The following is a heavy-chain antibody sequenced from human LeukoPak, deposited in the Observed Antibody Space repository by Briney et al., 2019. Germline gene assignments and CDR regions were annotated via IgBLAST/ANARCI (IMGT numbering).Heavy chain of an antibody. CDR3: ARTGYCSGGSCRGKGFFDY. J-gene: IGHJ4*02. V-gene: IGHV1-2*02. D-gene: IGHD2-15*01. Sequence: ASVKVSCKASGYTFTSYYMHWVRQAPGQGLEWMGWINPNSGGTNYAQKFQGRVTMTRDTSISTAYMELSRLRSDDTAVYYCARTGYCSGGSCRGKGFFDYWGQGTLVTVSS. CDR1: GYTFTSYY. CDR2: INPNSGGT.